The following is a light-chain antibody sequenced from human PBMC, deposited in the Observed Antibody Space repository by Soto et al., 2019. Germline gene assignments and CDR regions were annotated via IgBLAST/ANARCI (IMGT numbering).Light chain of an antibody. CDR3: QQFNNWPPWT. V-gene: IGKV3-15*01. CDR2: GAS. J-gene: IGKJ1*01. Sequence: EIVMTQSPATLSVSRGERATLXXRASQSVGNNLVWYQQKPGQAPRLLXYGASTRAAGIPDRFSGSGSGTEFTLTISGLQSDDFAVYYCQQFNNWPPWTFGQGTKVDIK. CDR1: QSVGNN.